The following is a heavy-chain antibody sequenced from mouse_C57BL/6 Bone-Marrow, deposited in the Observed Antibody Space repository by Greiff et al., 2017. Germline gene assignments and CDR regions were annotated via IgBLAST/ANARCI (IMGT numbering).Heavy chain of an antibody. Sequence: QVQLQQSGAELVKPGASVKISCKASGYAFSSYWMNWVKQRPGKGLEWIGQIYPGDGDTNYNGKFKGKATLTADKSSSTAYMQLSSLTSEDSAVYFCARERDYGSIHYFDYWGQGTTLTVSS. CDR3: ARERDYGSIHYFDY. V-gene: IGHV1-80*01. J-gene: IGHJ2*01. CDR2: IYPGDGDT. CDR1: GYAFSSYW. D-gene: IGHD1-1*01.